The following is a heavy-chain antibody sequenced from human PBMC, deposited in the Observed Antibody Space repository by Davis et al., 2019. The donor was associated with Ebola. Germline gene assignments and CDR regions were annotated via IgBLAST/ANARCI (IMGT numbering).Heavy chain of an antibody. V-gene: IGHV3-30*04. CDR2: ISYDGSNK. CDR3: ARAKGYSGYGYLFVPYYYYGMDV. Sequence: GESLKISCAASGFTFSSYAMHWVRQAPGKGLEWVAVISYDGSNKYYADSVKGRFTISRDNSKNTLYLQMNSLRAEDTAVYYCARAKGYSGYGYLFVPYYYYGMDVWGQGTTVTVSS. J-gene: IGHJ6*02. CDR1: GFTFSSYA. D-gene: IGHD5-12*01.